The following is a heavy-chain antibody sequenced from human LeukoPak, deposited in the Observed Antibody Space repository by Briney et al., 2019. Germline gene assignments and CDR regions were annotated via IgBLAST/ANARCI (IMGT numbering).Heavy chain of an antibody. D-gene: IGHD6-13*01. J-gene: IGHJ4*02. Sequence: GGSLRLSCAASGFTFSSYGMHWVRQAPGKGLEWVAVIWYDGSNKYYADSVKGRFTISRDKSKNTLYLQMNSLRAEDTAVYYCAKVGLGYSSSWYFDYWGQGTLVTVSS. CDR1: GFTFSSYG. CDR2: IWYDGSNK. CDR3: AKVGLGYSSSWYFDY. V-gene: IGHV3-33*03.